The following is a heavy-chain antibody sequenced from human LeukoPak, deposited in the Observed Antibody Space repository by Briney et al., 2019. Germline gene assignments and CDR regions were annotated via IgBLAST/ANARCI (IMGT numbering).Heavy chain of an antibody. Sequence: TETVPRKASGGTFSSYAISGVQQAPAQGREWMGGIIPVFRTPNYAQILQGTVTMTADETTSADYMVLSSLRSEDTGVYYCARVGSRVRVYALYIWGQGTMVTVSS. CDR2: IIPVFRTP. CDR3: ARVGSRVRVYALYI. V-gene: IGHV1-69*13. D-gene: IGHD3-10*01. J-gene: IGHJ3*02. CDR1: GGTFSSYA.